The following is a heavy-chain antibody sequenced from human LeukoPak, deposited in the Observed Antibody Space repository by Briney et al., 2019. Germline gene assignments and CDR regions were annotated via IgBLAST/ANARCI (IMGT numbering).Heavy chain of an antibody. V-gene: IGHV4-59*11. CDR2: IDYNGNT. Sequence: PSETLSLTCDVSGDSISSHPWSWIRQPPGKGLDYIGFIDYNGNTNYNPSLKSRVTISLDIFKNQFSLNLNSVSAADTAVYYCARLAKCDGNCYSFDLWGQGMLVTVPS. CDR1: GDSISSHP. J-gene: IGHJ4*02. D-gene: IGHD2-21*02. CDR3: ARLAKCDGNCYSFDL.